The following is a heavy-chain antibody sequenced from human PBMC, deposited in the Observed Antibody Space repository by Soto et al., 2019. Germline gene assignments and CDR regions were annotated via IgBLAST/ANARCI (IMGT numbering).Heavy chain of an antibody. Sequence: ASVKVSCKASGYTFTSYDIKWVRQATGQGLEWMGWMNPNSGNTGYAQKFQGRVTMTRNTSISTAYMELSSLRSEDTAVYYCARGLWLGSSSWLTHYYYMDVWGKGTTVTVSS. D-gene: IGHD6-13*01. CDR1: GYTFTSYD. V-gene: IGHV1-8*01. J-gene: IGHJ6*03. CDR3: ARGLWLGSSSWLTHYYYMDV. CDR2: MNPNSGNT.